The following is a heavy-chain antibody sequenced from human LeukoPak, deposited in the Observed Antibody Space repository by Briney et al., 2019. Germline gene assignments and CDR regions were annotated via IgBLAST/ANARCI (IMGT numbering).Heavy chain of an antibody. CDR2: ISYSGST. V-gene: IGHV4-39*07. D-gene: IGHD2-8*01. CDR1: GGSITSSKYF. J-gene: IGHJ4*02. Sequence: SETLSLTCADSGGSITSSKYFWGWIRQPPGKELELIGIISYSGSTDYNPSLKSRVTISTDTSTNQFSLKLTSVTAADTAVYYCAGLGVMVLVYQFEYWGRGTPVTVSS. CDR3: AGLGVMVLVYQFEY.